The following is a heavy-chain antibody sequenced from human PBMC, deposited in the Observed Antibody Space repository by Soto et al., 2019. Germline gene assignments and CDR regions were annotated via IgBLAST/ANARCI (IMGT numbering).Heavy chain of an antibody. J-gene: IGHJ6*03. CDR3: ARESGGATATLDYYYFYMDV. V-gene: IGHV1-2*04. CDR1: GDTFNDYY. D-gene: IGHD5-12*01. Sequence: QVQLVQSGAEVKRPGASATVSCRSSGDTFNDYYIHWVRQAHGQGLEGMGWINPNGGVTKYAQKFQGWVSMTRDTSIRTVYMQLCRLISDDTAVYYCARESGGATATLDYYYFYMDVWGTGTTVTVSS. CDR2: INPNGGVT.